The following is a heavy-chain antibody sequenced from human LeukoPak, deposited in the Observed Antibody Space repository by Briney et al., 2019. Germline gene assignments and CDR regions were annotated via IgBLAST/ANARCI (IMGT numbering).Heavy chain of an antibody. V-gene: IGHV4-59*11. CDR1: GVSINSHY. CDR3: ARVWQNYTHMDV. J-gene: IGHJ6*03. CDR2: IYDSGSA. Sequence: SETLSLTCTVSGVSINSHYWSWIRQPPGKGLDWIGFIYDSGSANYKSSLKIRVTMTVDTSKNQFSLKLNSVSAADTAVYYCARVWQNYTHMDVWGKGTPVTVSS. D-gene: IGHD1-7*01.